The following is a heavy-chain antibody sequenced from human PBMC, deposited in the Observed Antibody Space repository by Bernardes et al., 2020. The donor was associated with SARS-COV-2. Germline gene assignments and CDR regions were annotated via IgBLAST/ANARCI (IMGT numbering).Heavy chain of an antibody. Sequence: ASVKVSCKASGYTFTSYGISWVRQAPGQGREWMGWISAYNGNTNYAQKLQGRVTMTTDTSTSTAYMELRSLRSDDTAVYYCARASSGSYFRNDAFDIWGQGTMVTVSS. CDR1: GYTFTSYG. V-gene: IGHV1-18*01. CDR3: ARASSGSYFRNDAFDI. J-gene: IGHJ3*02. D-gene: IGHD1-26*01. CDR2: ISAYNGNT.